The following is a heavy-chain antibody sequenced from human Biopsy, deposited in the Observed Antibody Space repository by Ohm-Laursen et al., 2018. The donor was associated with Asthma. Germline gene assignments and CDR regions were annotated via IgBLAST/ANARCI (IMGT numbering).Heavy chain of an antibody. D-gene: IGHD1-26*01. Sequence: SLRLSCAASGFTFDDYAMHWVRQAPGKGLEWVSGISWNSGSIGYVDSVKGRFTISRDNAKNSLYLQMNSLRAEDTALYYCAKGEWELLEANFDYWGQGTLVTVSS. CDR2: ISWNSGSI. CDR1: GFTFDDYA. CDR3: AKGEWELLEANFDY. V-gene: IGHV3-9*01. J-gene: IGHJ4*02.